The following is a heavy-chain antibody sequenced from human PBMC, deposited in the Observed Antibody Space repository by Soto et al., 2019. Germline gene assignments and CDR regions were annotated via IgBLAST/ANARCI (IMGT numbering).Heavy chain of an antibody. CDR1: GYTFTGYY. D-gene: IGHD2-2*02. CDR3: AREGRGKKAGYNGLVSLGY. V-gene: IGHV1-2*02. Sequence: ASVKVSCKASGYTFTGYYMHWVRQAPGQGLEWMGWINPNSGGTNYAQKFQGRVTITADKSTSTASLELSSLRSDDTAVYYCAREGRGKKAGYNGLVSLGYWGQGTLVTVSS. J-gene: IGHJ4*02. CDR2: INPNSGGT.